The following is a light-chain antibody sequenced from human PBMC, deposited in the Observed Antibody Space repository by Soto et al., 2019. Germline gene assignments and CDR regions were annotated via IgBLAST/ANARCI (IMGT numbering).Light chain of an antibody. Sequence: QSVLTQPASVSGSPGQSITISCTGTSSDIGDYKYVSWYQQHPDKAPKLIIFVNSNRPSGISNRFSASKSGNTASLTISGLQAEDEADYYCSSYTSSDTPYLFGTGTKLTVL. V-gene: IGLV2-14*01. CDR2: VNS. J-gene: IGLJ1*01. CDR1: SSDIGDYKY. CDR3: SSYTSSDTPYL.